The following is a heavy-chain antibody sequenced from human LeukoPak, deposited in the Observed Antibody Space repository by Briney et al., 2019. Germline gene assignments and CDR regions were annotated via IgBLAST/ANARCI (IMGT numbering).Heavy chain of an antibody. CDR3: ARRGDDGFDY. J-gene: IGHJ4*02. CDR2: INPNSGGT. CDR1: GYTFAGYY. V-gene: IGHV1-2*06. D-gene: IGHD1-1*01. Sequence: ASVKVSCKASGYTFAGYYMHWVRRAPGQGREWRGRINPNSGGTNYAQKFQGRVTMTRDTSISTAYMELSRLSSDDTAVYYCARRGDDGFDYWGQGTLVTVSS.